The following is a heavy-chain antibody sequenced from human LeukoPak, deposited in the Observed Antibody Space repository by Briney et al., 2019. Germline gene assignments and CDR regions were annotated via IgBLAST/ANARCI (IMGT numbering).Heavy chain of an antibody. J-gene: IGHJ5*02. V-gene: IGHV4-34*01. CDR2: INHSGST. CDR3: ARVCVTMVRGPFDP. D-gene: IGHD3-10*01. CDR1: GGSFSGYY. Sequence: PSETLSLTCAVYGGSFSGYYWSWIRQPPGKGLEWIGEINHSGSTNYNPSLKSRVTISVDTSKNQFSLKLSSVTAADTAVYYCARVCVTMVRGPFDPWGQGTLVTVSS.